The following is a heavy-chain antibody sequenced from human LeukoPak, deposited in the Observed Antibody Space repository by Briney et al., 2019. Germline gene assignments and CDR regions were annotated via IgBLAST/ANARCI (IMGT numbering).Heavy chain of an antibody. CDR3: ARVDYGDYGFDY. V-gene: IGHV3-11*05. J-gene: IGHJ4*02. CDR1: GFTFSDYY. D-gene: IGHD4-17*01. Sequence: GGSLRLSCAASGFTFSDYYMNWIRQAPGKGLEWVSYISSSSGYTKYADSVKGRFTISRDNAKNSLYLQMNSLGAEDTAVYYCARVDYGDYGFDYWGQGTLVTVSS. CDR2: ISSSSGYT.